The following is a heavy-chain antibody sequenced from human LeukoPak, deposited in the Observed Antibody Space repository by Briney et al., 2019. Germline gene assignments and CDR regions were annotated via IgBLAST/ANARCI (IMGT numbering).Heavy chain of an antibody. Sequence: GGSLRLSCAASGFTFSSYSMNWVRQAPGKGLEWVSFISSSSSTIYYADSVKGRFTISRDNAKSSLYLQMNSLRAEDTAVYYCARDRGGSYSAIDYWGQGTLVTVSS. D-gene: IGHD1-26*01. CDR2: ISSSSSTI. J-gene: IGHJ4*02. CDR1: GFTFSSYS. CDR3: ARDRGGSYSAIDY. V-gene: IGHV3-48*04.